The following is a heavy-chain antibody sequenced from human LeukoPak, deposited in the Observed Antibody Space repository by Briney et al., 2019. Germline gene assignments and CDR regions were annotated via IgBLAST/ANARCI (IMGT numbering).Heavy chain of an antibody. Sequence: GGSPRLSCAASGFTFSSYAISWVRQAPGKGLEWVSAISGSGGSTYYADSVKGRFTISRDNSKNTLYLQMNSLRAEDAAVYYCAKGYCSSSSCYSYAFDIWGQGTMVTVSS. CDR2: ISGSGGST. D-gene: IGHD2-2*01. V-gene: IGHV3-23*01. CDR3: AKGYCSSSSCYSYAFDI. J-gene: IGHJ3*02. CDR1: GFTFSSYA.